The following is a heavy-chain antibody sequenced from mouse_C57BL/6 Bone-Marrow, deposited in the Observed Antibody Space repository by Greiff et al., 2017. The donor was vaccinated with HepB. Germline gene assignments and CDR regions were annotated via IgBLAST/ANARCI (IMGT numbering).Heavy chain of an antibody. CDR3: ARIYYYGSSYGYFDY. D-gene: IGHD1-1*01. CDR1: GFTFSSYG. J-gene: IGHJ2*01. V-gene: IGHV5-6*02. Sequence: EVKLVESGGDLVKPGGSLKLSCAASGFTFSSYGMSWVRQTPDKRLEWVATISSGGSYTYYPASVKGRFTISRDNAKNTLYLQMSSLKSEDTAMYYCARIYYYGSSYGYFDYWGRGTTLTVSS. CDR2: ISSGGSYT.